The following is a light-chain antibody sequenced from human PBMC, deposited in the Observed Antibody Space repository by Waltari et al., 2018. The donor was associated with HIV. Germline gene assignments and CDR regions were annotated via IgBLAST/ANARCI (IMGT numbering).Light chain of an antibody. J-gene: IGLJ3*02. Sequence: SVLTQPPSASGTPGPGGTLSSSGSSPNIGQYYVSLYQQLPGTAPKLLIYRNNQRPSGVPDRFSGFKSGTSASLAISGLRSEDEADYYCAAWDDNLSGWVFGGGSKLTIL. CDR2: RNN. CDR3: AAWDDNLSGWV. CDR1: SPNIGQYY. V-gene: IGLV1-47*01.